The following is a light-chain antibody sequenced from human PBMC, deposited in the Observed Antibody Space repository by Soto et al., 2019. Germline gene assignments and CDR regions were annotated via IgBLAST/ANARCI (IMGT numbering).Light chain of an antibody. Sequence: DIQMTQSPSSLSESAGDRVTITCRASQSISTYLNWYQQKPGRAPKLLIYDASNLEAGVPSRFRGSGSGTDFTFTISRLQPEDIATYYCQQYENLPTFGQGTRLEIK. CDR3: QQYENLPT. V-gene: IGKV1-33*01. CDR1: QSISTY. J-gene: IGKJ5*01. CDR2: DAS.